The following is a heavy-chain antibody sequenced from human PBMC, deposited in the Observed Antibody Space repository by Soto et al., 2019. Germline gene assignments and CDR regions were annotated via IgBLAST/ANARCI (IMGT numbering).Heavy chain of an antibody. Sequence: PGGSLRLSCAASGFTFSSYGMHWVRQAPGKGLEWVAVISYDGSNKYYADSVKGRFTISRDNSKNTLYLQMNSLRAEDTAVYYCAKDPVVPAAMTYYYGMDVWGQGTTVTVSS. CDR3: AKDPVVPAAMTYYYGMDV. V-gene: IGHV3-30*18. J-gene: IGHJ6*02. D-gene: IGHD2-2*01. CDR1: GFTFSSYG. CDR2: ISYDGSNK.